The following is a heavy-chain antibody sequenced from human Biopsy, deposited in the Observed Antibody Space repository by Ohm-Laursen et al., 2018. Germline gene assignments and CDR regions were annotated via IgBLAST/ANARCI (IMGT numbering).Heavy chain of an antibody. V-gene: IGHV4-39*01. D-gene: IGHD3-3*01. CDR1: GGSISDSTYH. CDR2: IYYSGNT. CDR3: ARQVDFWSGYVDY. J-gene: IGHJ4*02. Sequence: GTLSLTCTVSGGSISDSTYHWGWIRQSPGKGLEWIGNIYYSGNTGYSPSLKSRVTISVDTSNNQFSLKLRFVTAADTAVYYCARQVDFWSGYVDYWGQGTLVAVSS.